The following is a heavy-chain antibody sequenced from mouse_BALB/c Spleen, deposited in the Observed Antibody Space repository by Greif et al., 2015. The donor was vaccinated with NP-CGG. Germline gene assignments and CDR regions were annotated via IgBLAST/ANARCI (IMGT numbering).Heavy chain of an antibody. D-gene: IGHD2-4*01. Sequence: LVESGTELMKPGTSVKISCKATGYIFSSYWIEWVKQRPGHGLEWIGEIFPGSGYTNYYETFKGKATFTADTSSNTAYMQLSSLTSEDSAVYYCARGHDYFFDYWGQGTLVTVSA. CDR3: ARGHDYFFDY. CDR2: IFPGSGYT. CDR1: GYIFSSYW. V-gene: IGHV1-9*01. J-gene: IGHJ3*01.